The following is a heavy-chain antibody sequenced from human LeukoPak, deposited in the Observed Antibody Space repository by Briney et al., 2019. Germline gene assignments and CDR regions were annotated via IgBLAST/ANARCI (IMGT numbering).Heavy chain of an antibody. CDR3: AKGPFSSDGDYNPFDI. Sequence: TGGSLRLSCAASGFTSSSYGMSWVRQAPGKGLEWVSGISASGGSTYYADSVKGRFTISRDNSKNTLYLQMNTLRAEDTAVYYCAKGPFSSDGDYNPFDIWGQGTMVTISS. V-gene: IGHV3-23*01. D-gene: IGHD4-17*01. J-gene: IGHJ3*02. CDR2: ISASGGST. CDR1: GFTSSSYG.